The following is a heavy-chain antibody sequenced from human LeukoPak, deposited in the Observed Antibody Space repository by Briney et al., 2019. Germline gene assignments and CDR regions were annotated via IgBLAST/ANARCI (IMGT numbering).Heavy chain of an antibody. CDR1: GYTFTGYY. V-gene: IGHV1-2*02. Sequence: ASVKVSCKASGYTFTGYYMHWVRQAPGQGLEWMGWINPNSGGTNYAQKFQGRVTMTRDTSISTAYMELSRLRSDDTAVYYCARAPYYYDTRFDPWGQGTLVTVSS. J-gene: IGHJ5*02. D-gene: IGHD3-22*01. CDR2: INPNSGGT. CDR3: ARAPYYYDTRFDP.